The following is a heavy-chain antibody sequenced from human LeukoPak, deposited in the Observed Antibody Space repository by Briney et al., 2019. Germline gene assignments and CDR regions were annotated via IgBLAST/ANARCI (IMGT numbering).Heavy chain of an antibody. Sequence: SETLSLTCTVSGGSISSSSYYWGWIRQPPGKGLEWIGEINHSGSTNYNPSLKSRVTISVDTSKNQFSLKLSSVTAADTAVYYCARGRGAFMVVRGVILALDYWGQGTLVTVSS. J-gene: IGHJ4*02. CDR1: GGSISSSSYY. CDR2: INHSGST. V-gene: IGHV4-39*07. D-gene: IGHD3-10*01. CDR3: ARGRGAFMVVRGVILALDY.